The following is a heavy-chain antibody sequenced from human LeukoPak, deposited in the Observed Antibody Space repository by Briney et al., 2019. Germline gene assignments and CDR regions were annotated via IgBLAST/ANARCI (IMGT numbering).Heavy chain of an antibody. CDR2: ISYDGRQK. J-gene: IGHJ4*02. CDR1: GFTFSWNG. V-gene: IGHV3-30*19. Sequence: GRSLRLSCAASGFTFSWNGMHWVRQAPGKGLEWVAVISYDGRQKYYGDSVKGRFTISRDNPKNTLYLQMNSLRDDDTAVYYCARVFLERLTSGYFDNWGQGTLVTVS. D-gene: IGHD3-3*01. CDR3: ARVFLERLTSGYFDN.